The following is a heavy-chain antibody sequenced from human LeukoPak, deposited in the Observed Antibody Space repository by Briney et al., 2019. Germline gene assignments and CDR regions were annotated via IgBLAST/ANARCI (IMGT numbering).Heavy chain of an antibody. CDR2: ISGSGSST. CDR1: GFTFSNYD. J-gene: IGHJ4*02. V-gene: IGHV3-23*01. Sequence: PGGSLRLSCAASGFTFSNYDMSWVRQAPGKGLEWVSGISGSGSSTYYADSVKGRFTISRDNSKSTLYLQMNSLRAEDTAVYYCAKASAMIVVVSKHFDYWGQGTLVTVSS. D-gene: IGHD3-22*01. CDR3: AKASAMIVVVSKHFDY.